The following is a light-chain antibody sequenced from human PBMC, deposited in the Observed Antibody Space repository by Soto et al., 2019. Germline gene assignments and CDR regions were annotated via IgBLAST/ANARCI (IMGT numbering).Light chain of an antibody. CDR2: EVS. CDR1: SSDVGGYDY. J-gene: IGLJ1*01. Sequence: QSVLTQPASVSGSPGQSITISCTGTSSDVGGYDYVSWYQQHPGRAPKLMIYEVSNRPSGVSNRFSGSKSGNTASLTISGLQAEDEADYYCSSYTSTNTYVFATGTQLTVL. CDR3: SSYTSTNTYV. V-gene: IGLV2-14*01.